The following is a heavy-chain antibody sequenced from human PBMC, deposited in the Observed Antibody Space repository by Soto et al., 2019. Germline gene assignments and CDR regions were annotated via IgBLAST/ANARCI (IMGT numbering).Heavy chain of an antibody. CDR2: ISGYNGNT. V-gene: IGHV1-18*04. Sequence: QVQLVQSGAEVKKPGASVKVSCKTSGYTFTSYGVSWVRQAPGQGLEWVGWISGYNGNTNYAQKLQGRVTMTTDTSTATGDMELRGLRSDETAIYYCARGYFDYWGQGTLVTLSS. J-gene: IGHJ4*02. CDR1: GYTFTSYG. CDR3: ARGYFDY.